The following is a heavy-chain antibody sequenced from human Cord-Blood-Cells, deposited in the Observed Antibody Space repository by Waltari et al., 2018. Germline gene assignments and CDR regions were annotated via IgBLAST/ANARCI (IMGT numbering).Heavy chain of an antibody. CDR2: ISSSSSYI. CDR3: ARDLRSYYAFDY. J-gene: IGHJ4*02. V-gene: IGHV3-21*01. D-gene: IGHD1-26*01. CDR1: GFTFSSYS. Sequence: EVQLVESGGGLVKPGGSLRLSCAASGFTFSSYSMNWVRQAPGKGLEWVSSISSSSSYIYYADSVKGRFTISRDNAKNSLYLQMNSLRAEDTAVYYCARDLRSYYAFDYWGQGTLVTVSS.